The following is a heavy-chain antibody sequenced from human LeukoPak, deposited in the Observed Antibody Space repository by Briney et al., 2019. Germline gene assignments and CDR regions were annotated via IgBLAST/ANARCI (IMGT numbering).Heavy chain of an antibody. J-gene: IGHJ4*02. CDR3: ARVNCSSTSCRSKFLDY. CDR1: GYTFINYD. CDR2: MNPNTGNT. V-gene: IGHV1-8*01. Sequence: GASVKVSCKASGYTFINYDINWVRQATGQGLEWMGWMNPNTGNTGYAQKFQGRVTMTRNTSISTAYMELSSLRSEDTAIYYCARVNCSSTSCRSKFLDYWGQGTLVSVSS. D-gene: IGHD2-2*01.